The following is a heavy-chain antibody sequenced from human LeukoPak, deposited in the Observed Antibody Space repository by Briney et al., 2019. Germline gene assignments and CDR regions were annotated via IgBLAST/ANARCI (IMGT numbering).Heavy chain of an antibody. V-gene: IGHV3-30*04. CDR2: ISYDGSNK. Sequence: GGSLRLSCAASGFTFSSYAMHWVRQAPGKGLEWVAVISYDGSNKYYADSVKGRFTISRDNSKNTLYLQMNSLRAEDTAVYYCAREQYYDILTGSPFDYWGQGTLVIVSS. CDR3: AREQYYDILTGSPFDY. CDR1: GFTFSSYA. D-gene: IGHD3-9*01. J-gene: IGHJ4*02.